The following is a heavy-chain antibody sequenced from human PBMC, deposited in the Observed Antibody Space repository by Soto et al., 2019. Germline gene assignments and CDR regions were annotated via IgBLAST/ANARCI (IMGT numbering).Heavy chain of an antibody. V-gene: IGHV3-30*18. D-gene: IGHD3-16*02. Sequence: VQLVESGGGVVQPGRSLRLSCAASGFTFSSYGMHWVRQAPGKGLEWEAVISYDGSNKYYADSVKGRFTISRDNSKNTLYLQMNSLRAEDTAVYYWAKDIANYYFDYWGQGTLVTVSS. CDR2: ISYDGSNK. J-gene: IGHJ4*02. CDR3: AKDIANYYFDY. CDR1: GFTFSSYG.